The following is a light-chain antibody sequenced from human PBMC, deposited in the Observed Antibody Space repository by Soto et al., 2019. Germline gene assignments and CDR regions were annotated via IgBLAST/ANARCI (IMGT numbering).Light chain of an antibody. V-gene: IGKV3-11*01. CDR2: DAS. Sequence: EIVLTQSPATLSLSPGERATLSCRASQSVRSYLAWYQQKPGQAPRLLIYDASNRATGIPARFSGSGSGTDFTLTISSLEPEDFAVYYCQQRSDWSITFGPGTKVDLK. J-gene: IGKJ3*01. CDR3: QQRSDWSIT. CDR1: QSVRSY.